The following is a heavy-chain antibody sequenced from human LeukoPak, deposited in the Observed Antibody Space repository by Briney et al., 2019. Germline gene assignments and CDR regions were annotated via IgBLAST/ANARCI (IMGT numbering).Heavy chain of an antibody. CDR1: GFTFSSYT. D-gene: IGHD2-21*02. J-gene: IGHJ4*02. CDR3: AKEVRCGGDCYYFDY. Sequence: PGGSLRLSCAASGFTFSSYTMNWVRQAPGKGLEWASVISGGGGRTYYAESVKGRFTISRDNSKNTLSLHMNSLSAEDTAIYYCAKEVRCGGDCYYFDYWGQGTLVTVSS. V-gene: IGHV3-23*01. CDR2: ISGGGGRT.